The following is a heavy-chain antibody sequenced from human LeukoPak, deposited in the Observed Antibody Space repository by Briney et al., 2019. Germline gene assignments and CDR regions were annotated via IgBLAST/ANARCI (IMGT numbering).Heavy chain of an antibody. Sequence: PSETLSLTCTVSGGSISGYSWTWIRQPPGQGLEWIGYFHNSRTTSYNPSLTGRVIISVDTAMDQISLKLNSVTAADTAVYYCARGHLALSPWGQGTLVTVSS. CDR2: FHNSRTT. V-gene: IGHV4-59*01. J-gene: IGHJ5*02. CDR3: ARGHLALSP. CDR1: GGSISGYS. D-gene: IGHD2-21*01.